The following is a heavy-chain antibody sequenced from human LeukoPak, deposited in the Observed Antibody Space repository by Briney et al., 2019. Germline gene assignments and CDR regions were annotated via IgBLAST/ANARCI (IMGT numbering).Heavy chain of an antibody. CDR3: AKDRYGGYDILTGSGYYFDY. J-gene: IGHJ4*02. CDR2: ISSSGSTI. CDR1: GFTFSSYE. Sequence: GGSLRLSCAASGFTFSSYEMNWVRQAPGKGLEWVSYISSSGSTICYADSVKGRFTISRDNAKNSLYLQMNSLRAEDTAVYYCAKDRYGGYDILTGSGYYFDYWGQGTLVTVSS. V-gene: IGHV3-48*03. D-gene: IGHD3-9*01.